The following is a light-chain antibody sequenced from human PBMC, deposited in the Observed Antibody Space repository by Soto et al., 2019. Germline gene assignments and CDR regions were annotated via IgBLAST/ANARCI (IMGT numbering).Light chain of an antibody. V-gene: IGKV3-20*01. CDR1: RGVTSNY. J-gene: IGKJ5*01. CDR2: DAS. Sequence: ESVLTQSPGTLTLSPGEIATLSCRASRGVTSNYLAWYQHRPGQAPRLLIYDASNRAPCIPDRFSGGGSGTDFTLTIISLEPEDFAMYYCQQYGSSSPTTLGLGTRLEIE. CDR3: QQYGSSSPTT.